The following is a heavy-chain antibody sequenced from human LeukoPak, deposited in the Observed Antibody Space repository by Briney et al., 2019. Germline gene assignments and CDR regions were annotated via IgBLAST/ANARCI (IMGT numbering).Heavy chain of an antibody. J-gene: IGHJ4*02. CDR2: ISYDGSNK. CDR3: ARGQVPGGYYYDSSGPGDFDY. V-gene: IGHV3-30*03. D-gene: IGHD3-22*01. Sequence: GGSLRLSCAASGFTFSSYGMHWVRQAPGKGLEWVAVISYDGSNKYYADSVKGRFTISRDNSKNTLYLQMNSLRAEDTAVYYCARGQVPGGYYYDSSGPGDFDYWGQGTLVTVSS. CDR1: GFTFSSYG.